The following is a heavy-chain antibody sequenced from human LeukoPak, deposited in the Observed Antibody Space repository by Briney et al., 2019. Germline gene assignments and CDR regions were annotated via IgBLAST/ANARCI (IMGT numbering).Heavy chain of an antibody. J-gene: IGHJ4*02. V-gene: IGHV1-69*05. Sequence: SVKVSCKASGGTFSSYAISWVGQAPGQGLEWMGGIIPIFGTANYAQKFQGRVTITTDESTSTAYMELSSLRSEDTAVYYCARASDGYNRPLDYWGQGTLVTVSS. D-gene: IGHD5-24*01. CDR2: IIPIFGTA. CDR3: ARASDGYNRPLDY. CDR1: GGTFSSYA.